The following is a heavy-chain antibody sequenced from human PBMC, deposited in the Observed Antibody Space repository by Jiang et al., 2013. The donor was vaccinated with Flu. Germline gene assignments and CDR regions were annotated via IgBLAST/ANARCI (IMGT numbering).Heavy chain of an antibody. Sequence: GPGLVKPSETLSLTCTVSGGSISSYYWSWIRQPPGKGLEWIGYIYYSGSTNYNPSLKSRVTISVDTSKNQFSLKLSSVTAADTAVYYCARESRSFRYYYDSSGYDVGHFGSWDQGTLVTVSS. CDR3: ARESRSFRYYYDSSGYDVGHFGS. CDR1: GGSISSYY. D-gene: IGHD3-22*01. V-gene: IGHV4-59*01. J-gene: IGHJ5*02. CDR2: IYYSGST.